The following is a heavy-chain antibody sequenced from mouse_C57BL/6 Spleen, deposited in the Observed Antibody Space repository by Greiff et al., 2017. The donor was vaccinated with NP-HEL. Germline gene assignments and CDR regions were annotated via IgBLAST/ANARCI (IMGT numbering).Heavy chain of an antibody. CDR3: ARDGNGGFAY. Sequence: EVQLQQSGPELVKPGASVKISCKASGYTFTDYYMNWVKQSHGKSLEWIGDINPNNGGTSYNQKFKGKATLTVDKSSSTAYMELRSLTSEDSAVYYCARDGNGGFAYWGQGTLVTVSA. CDR2: INPNNGGT. J-gene: IGHJ3*01. CDR1: GYTFTDYY. D-gene: IGHD2-1*01. V-gene: IGHV1-26*01.